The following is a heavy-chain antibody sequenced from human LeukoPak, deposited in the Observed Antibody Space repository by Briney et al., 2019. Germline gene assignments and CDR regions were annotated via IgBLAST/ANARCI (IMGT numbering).Heavy chain of an antibody. Sequence: GGSLRLSCAVSGLTLSNYGMTWVRQAPGKGLEWVAGISDTGGRTNYADSVKGRFTISRDNPKNTLYLQMNSLRAEDTAVYFCAKRGVVIRVILVGFHKEAYYFDSWGQGALVTASS. CDR2: ISDTGGRT. V-gene: IGHV3-23*01. J-gene: IGHJ4*02. D-gene: IGHD3-22*01. CDR3: AKRGVVIRVILVGFHKEAYYFDS. CDR1: GLTLSNYG.